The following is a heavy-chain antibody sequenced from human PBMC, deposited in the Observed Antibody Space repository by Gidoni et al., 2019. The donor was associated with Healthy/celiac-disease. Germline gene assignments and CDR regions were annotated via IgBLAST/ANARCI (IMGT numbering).Heavy chain of an antibody. CDR2: IYYSGST. D-gene: IGHD2-21*02. CDR3: ASRFRGSFARNTVVTPDY. Sequence: QLQLQESGPGLVKPSETLSLTCTVSGGSFSSSIYYWGWIRQPPGKGLEWIGSIYYSGSTYYNPYLKSRVTISVDTSKNQFSLKLSSVTAADTAVYYCASRFRGSFARNTVVTPDYWGQGTLVTVSS. V-gene: IGHV4-39*01. CDR1: GGSFSSSIYY. J-gene: IGHJ4*02.